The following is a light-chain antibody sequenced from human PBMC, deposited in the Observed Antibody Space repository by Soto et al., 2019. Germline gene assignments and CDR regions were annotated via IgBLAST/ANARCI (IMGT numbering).Light chain of an antibody. CDR1: HSVSSSY. CDR2: GAS. CDR3: QQYGSSPPIT. Sequence: EIVLTQSPGTLSLSPGERATLSCRASHSVSSSYLAWYQQKPGQAPRHHIDGASSRATGIPDRFSGSGSGTDFTLTISSLEPEDFAGYYCQQYGSSPPITFGRGTRLEMK. J-gene: IGKJ5*01. V-gene: IGKV3-20*01.